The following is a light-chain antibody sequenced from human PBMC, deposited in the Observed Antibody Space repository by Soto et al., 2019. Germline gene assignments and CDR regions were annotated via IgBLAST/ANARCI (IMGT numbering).Light chain of an antibody. CDR2: DVS. Sequence: QSALTQPASVSGSPGQSITISCTGTSSDVGGYNYVSWYQQHPGKAPKLMIYDVSNRPSGVSNRFSGSKSGNTASLTISGLQAKDKADYYCSSYTSSSTLEVFGTGTKLTVL. CDR3: SSYTSSSTLEV. CDR1: SSDVGGYNY. V-gene: IGLV2-14*01. J-gene: IGLJ1*01.